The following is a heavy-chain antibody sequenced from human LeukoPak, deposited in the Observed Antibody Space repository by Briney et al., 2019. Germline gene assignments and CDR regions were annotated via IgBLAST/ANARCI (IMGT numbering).Heavy chain of an antibody. CDR3: ARVDGDYGKGFDP. CDR2: IYTSGST. D-gene: IGHD4-17*01. V-gene: IGHV4-61*02. J-gene: IGHJ5*02. Sequence: SQTLSLTCTVSGGSISSGSYYWSWIRQPAGKGLEWIGRIYTSGSTNYNPSLKSRVTISVDTSKNQFSLKLSSVTAADTAVYYCARVDGDYGKGFDPWGQGTLVTVSS. CDR1: GGSISSGSYY.